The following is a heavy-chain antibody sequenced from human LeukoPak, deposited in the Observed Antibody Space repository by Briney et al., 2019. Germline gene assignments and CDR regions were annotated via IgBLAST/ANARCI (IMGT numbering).Heavy chain of an antibody. CDR3: AREGPWELLPFYFDY. V-gene: IGHV1-18*01. CDR1: GYTFTSYG. J-gene: IGHJ4*02. CDR2: ISAYNGNT. Sequence: ASVKVSCKASGYTFTSYGISWVRQAPGQGLEWMGWISAYNGNTNYAQKLQGRVTMTTDTSTSTAYMELRSLRSDDTAVYYCAREGPWELLPFYFDYWGQGTLVTVSS. D-gene: IGHD1-26*01.